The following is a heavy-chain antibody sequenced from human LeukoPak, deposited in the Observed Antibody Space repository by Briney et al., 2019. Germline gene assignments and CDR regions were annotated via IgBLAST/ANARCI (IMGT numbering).Heavy chain of an antibody. D-gene: IGHD3-9*01. CDR1: GYSFTSYW. J-gene: IGHJ3*02. Sequence: GESLKISCKGSGYSFTSYWIGWVRQMPGKGLEWMGIIYPGDSDTRFSPSFQGQVTISADKSISTAYLQWSSLKASDTAMYYCARREYYDILTGYYFDIWGQGTMVTVSS. CDR3: ARREYYDILTGYYFDI. CDR2: IYPGDSDT. V-gene: IGHV5-51*01.